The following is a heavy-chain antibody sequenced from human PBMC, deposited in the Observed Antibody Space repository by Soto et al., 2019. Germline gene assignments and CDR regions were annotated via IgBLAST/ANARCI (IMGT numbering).Heavy chain of an antibody. CDR2: VSTSGRST. CDR1: GFIFSEST. J-gene: IGHJ4*02. D-gene: IGHD2-15*01. V-gene: IGHV3-64D*06. CDR3: VKQAHGLDGVAFDY. Sequence: PGGSLRLSCSASGFIFSESTIYWVRQVPGKGLEAISAVSTSGRSTYYADSVKDRFTISRDNSKNILFLQMGSLRPEDTAIYYCVKQAHGLDGVAFDYWGQGTQVTVSS.